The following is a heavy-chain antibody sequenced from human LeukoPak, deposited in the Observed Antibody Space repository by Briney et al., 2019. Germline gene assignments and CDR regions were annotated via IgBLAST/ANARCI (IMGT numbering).Heavy chain of an antibody. CDR1: GFTLHAHT. Sequence: VRSLRLSCAASGFTLHAHTIPRVRHAPGPGLECVCLIGWADSSTHYADSVKGRFTSSRDNSKNSLYLQMHSLRTEDTALYYCAKGKRFLEPIFDYWGQGTLCTVSS. CDR2: IGWADSST. J-gene: IGHJ4*02. V-gene: IGHV3-43*01. D-gene: IGHD3-3*01. CDR3: AKGKRFLEPIFDY.